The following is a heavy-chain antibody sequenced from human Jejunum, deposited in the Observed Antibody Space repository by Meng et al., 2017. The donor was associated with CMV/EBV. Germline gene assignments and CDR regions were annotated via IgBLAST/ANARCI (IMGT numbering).Heavy chain of an antibody. V-gene: IGHV4-39*07. Sequence: ISPYYWAWIRQSPGQGLEWIGIIYFSGTTFYNSSLKSRATISVDTSKNQFSLGLTSVTAADTAVYYCARAPRVVVLLTQGGAFDIWSQGTLVTVSS. D-gene: IGHD2/OR15-2a*01. CDR1: ISPYY. J-gene: IGHJ3*02. CDR2: IYFSGTT. CDR3: ARAPRVVVLLTQGGAFDI.